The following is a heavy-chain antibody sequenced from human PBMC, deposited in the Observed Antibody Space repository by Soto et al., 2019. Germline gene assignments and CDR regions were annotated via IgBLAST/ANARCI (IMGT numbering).Heavy chain of an antibody. D-gene: IGHD5-18*01. Sequence: QVQLQESGPGLVKPSESLSLTCSVSGGSIGNYYWAWIRQSARKGLEWIGRIYTSGRTHYNPSLTGRVTMSIDTSKNQFSLRLTSVTAADTAIYYCARDYDVNTALDYWYFDLWGRGTLVTVSS. J-gene: IGHJ2*01. CDR1: GGSIGNYY. V-gene: IGHV4-4*07. CDR3: ARDYDVNTALDYWYFDL. CDR2: IYTSGRT.